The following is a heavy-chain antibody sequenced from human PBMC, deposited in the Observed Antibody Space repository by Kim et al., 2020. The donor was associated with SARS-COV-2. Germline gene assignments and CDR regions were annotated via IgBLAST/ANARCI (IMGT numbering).Heavy chain of an antibody. V-gene: IGHV4-4*02. CDR3: AREIGGYDRRAFDY. CDR2: IYHSGST. Sequence: SETLSLTCAVSGGSISSSNWWSWVRQPPGKGLEWIGEIYHSGSTNYNPSLKSRVTISVDKSKNQFSLKLSSVTAADTAVYYCAREIGGYDRRAFDYWGQGTLVTVSS. D-gene: IGHD5-12*01. CDR1: GGSISSSNW. J-gene: IGHJ4*02.